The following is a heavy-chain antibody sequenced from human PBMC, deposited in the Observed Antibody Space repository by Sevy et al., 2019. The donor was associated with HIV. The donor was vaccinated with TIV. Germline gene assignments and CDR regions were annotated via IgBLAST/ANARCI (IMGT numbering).Heavy chain of an antibody. CDR1: GFTFSSYA. CDR2: ISYDGSNK. Sequence: GGSLRLSCAASGFTFSSYAMHWVRQAPGKGLEWVAVISYDGSNKYYADSVNGRFTISRDNSKNTLYLQMNSLRAEDTAVYYCARDRGSYGGTMVRGVIYDYWGQGTLVTVSS. D-gene: IGHD3-10*01. V-gene: IGHV3-30-3*01. J-gene: IGHJ4*02. CDR3: ARDRGSYGGTMVRGVIYDY.